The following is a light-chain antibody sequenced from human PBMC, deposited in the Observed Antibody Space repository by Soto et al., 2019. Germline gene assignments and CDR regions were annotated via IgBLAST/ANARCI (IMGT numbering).Light chain of an antibody. J-gene: IGKJ1*01. CDR3: QQYNTYSRT. CDR2: DAS. Sequence: DIQMTQSPSTLSASVGDRVTITCRASQSISYWLAWYQQKPGTAPKLLIFDASTLESGVPSRFSGSGSGTEFTLTISSLQPDDFATYYCQQYNTYSRTFGQGTKV. CDR1: QSISYW. V-gene: IGKV1-5*01.